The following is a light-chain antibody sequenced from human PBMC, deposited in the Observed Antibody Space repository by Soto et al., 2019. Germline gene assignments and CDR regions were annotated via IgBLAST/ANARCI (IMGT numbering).Light chain of an antibody. J-gene: IGLJ1*01. Sequence: QSVLTQPPSASGTPGQGVTVSCSGGSSNIGNNAVNWYQQLPGTAPKLLIYSNNQRPSGVPDRFSGSKSGTSASLAISGLQSEDESHYFCATYDDGLSCFVFGTGTKLTVL. CDR1: SSNIGNNA. CDR3: ATYDDGLSCFV. CDR2: SNN. V-gene: IGLV1-44*01.